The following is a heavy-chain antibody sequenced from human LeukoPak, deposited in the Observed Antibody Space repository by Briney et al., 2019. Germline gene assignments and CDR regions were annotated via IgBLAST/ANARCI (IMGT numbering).Heavy chain of an antibody. V-gene: IGHV4-59*08. J-gene: IGHJ5*02. CDR1: GGSISSYY. CDR3: ARLRYFDWLLAPSQFDP. D-gene: IGHD3-9*01. CDR2: IYYSGST. Sequence: SETLSLTCTVSGGSISSYYWSWIRQPPGKGPEWIGYIYYSGSTNYNPSLKSRVTISVDTSKNQFSLKLSSVTAADTAVYYCARLRYFDWLLAPSQFDPWGQGTLVTVSS.